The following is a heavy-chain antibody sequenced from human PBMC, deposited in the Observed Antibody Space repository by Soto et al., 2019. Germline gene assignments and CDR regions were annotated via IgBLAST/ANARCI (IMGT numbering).Heavy chain of an antibody. V-gene: IGHV3-53*01. CDR2: LYTEGTT. J-gene: IGHJ6*02. CDR3: VRPRPSGENYGMDV. Sequence: EVQLVESGGGLIQPGGSLRLSCVASGLTVSHNYMAWVRQAPEMGLEWVSILYTEGTTYYAASVKGRFTISRDSSKNTLFLQMDSLRAEDTAVYYCVRPRPSGENYGMDVWGQGTTVTVSS. D-gene: IGHD3-16*01. CDR1: GLTVSHNY.